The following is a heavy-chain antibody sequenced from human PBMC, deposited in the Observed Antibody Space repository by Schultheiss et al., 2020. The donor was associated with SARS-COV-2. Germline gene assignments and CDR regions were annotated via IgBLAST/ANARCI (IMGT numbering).Heavy chain of an antibody. D-gene: IGHD5-12*01. V-gene: IGHV3-9*03. J-gene: IGHJ4*02. CDR2: ISWNSGSI. CDR3: AKLSGYDDPVDY. CDR1: GFTFSSYA. Sequence: LKISCAASGFTFSSYAMSWVRQAPGKGLEWVSGISWNSGSIGYADSVKGRFTISRDNAKNSLYLQMNSLRAEDMALYYCAKLSGYDDPVDYWGQGTLVTVSS.